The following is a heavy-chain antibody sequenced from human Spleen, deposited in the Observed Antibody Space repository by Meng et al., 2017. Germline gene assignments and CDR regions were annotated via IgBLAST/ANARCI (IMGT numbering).Heavy chain of an antibody. CDR1: GFTFSSYA. CDR3: AKDEYYGSGSHPSRYYFDY. CDR2: ISGSGGST. Sequence: GESLKISCAASGFTFSSYAMSWVRQAPGKGLEWVSAISGSGGSTYYADSVKGRFTISRDNSKNTLYLQMNSLRAEDTAVYYCAKDEYYGSGSHPSRYYFDYWGQGTLVTVSS. J-gene: IGHJ4*02. V-gene: IGHV3-23*01. D-gene: IGHD3-10*01.